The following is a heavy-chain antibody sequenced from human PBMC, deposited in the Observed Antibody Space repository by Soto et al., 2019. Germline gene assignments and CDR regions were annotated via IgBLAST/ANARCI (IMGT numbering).Heavy chain of an antibody. J-gene: IGHJ3*02. Sequence: GSLRLSCAASGFTFSSYWMHWVRQAPGKGLVWVSRINSDGSSTSYADSVKGRFTISRDNAKNTLYLQMNSLRAEDTAVYYCAREDTARGAFDIWGQGTMVTVSS. CDR1: GFTFSSYW. D-gene: IGHD5-18*01. CDR3: AREDTARGAFDI. V-gene: IGHV3-74*01. CDR2: INSDGSST.